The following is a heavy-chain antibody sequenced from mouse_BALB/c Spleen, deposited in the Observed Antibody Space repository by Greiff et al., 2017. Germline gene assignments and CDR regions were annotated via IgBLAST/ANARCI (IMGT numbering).Heavy chain of an antibody. CDR2: IRYSGST. J-gene: IGHJ4*01. CDR1: GSYITSDYA. Sequence: EVKLLQSGPGLVKPSQSLSLTCTVTGSYITSDYAWNWTRQFPGNKLEWMGYIRYSGSTSYNPSLKSRISITRDTSKNQFFLQLNSVTTEDTATYNCARPLSYYGSRGDYAMDYWGQGTSVTVSS. CDR3: ARPLSYYGSRGDYAMDY. D-gene: IGHD1-1*01. V-gene: IGHV3-2*02.